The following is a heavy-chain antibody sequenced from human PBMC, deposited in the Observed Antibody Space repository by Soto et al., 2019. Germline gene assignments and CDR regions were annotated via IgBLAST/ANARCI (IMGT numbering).Heavy chain of an antibody. V-gene: IGHV4-59*12. CDR1: GGYLSSYY. Sequence: SETMSLTCTVSGGYLSSYYWSWIRQTPGKGLEWIGYINHSGSTNYNPSLKSRVTISVDTSKNQFSLKLSSVTAADTAVYYCARGKSRVDYWGQGTLVTVSS. CDR3: ARGKSRVDY. CDR2: INHSGST. J-gene: IGHJ4*02.